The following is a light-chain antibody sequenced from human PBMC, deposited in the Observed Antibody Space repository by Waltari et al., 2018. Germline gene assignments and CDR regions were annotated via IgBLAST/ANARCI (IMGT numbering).Light chain of an antibody. V-gene: IGKV3-20*01. CDR2: TAS. J-gene: IGKJ1*01. CDR1: QRVTSGY. CDR3: QYYGSAPRT. Sequence: EIVLTQSPGTLSLSPGARATLSCRASQRVTSGYIAWYQHKPGQAPRLLIYTASTRATGIPDRFSGSVSGTDFLLTSNGLEPEDFAVYYCQYYGSAPRTFGQGTKVESK.